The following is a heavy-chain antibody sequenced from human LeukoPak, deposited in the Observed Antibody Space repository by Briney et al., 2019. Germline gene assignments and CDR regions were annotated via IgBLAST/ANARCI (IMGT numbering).Heavy chain of an antibody. D-gene: IGHD4-11*01. CDR2: ISGSGGST. Sequence: GGSLRLSCAASGFTFSSYAMSWVRQAPGKGLEWVSAISGSGGSTYYADPVKGRFTISRDNSKNTLYLQMNSLRAEDTAVYYCAKGVNYSPQYYFDYWGQGTLVTVSS. J-gene: IGHJ4*02. CDR1: GFTFSSYA. CDR3: AKGVNYSPQYYFDY. V-gene: IGHV3-23*01.